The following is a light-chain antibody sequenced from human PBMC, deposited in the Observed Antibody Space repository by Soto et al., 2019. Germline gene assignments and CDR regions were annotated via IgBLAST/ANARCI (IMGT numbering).Light chain of an antibody. J-gene: IGLJ1*01. CDR2: EVR. CDR3: SSYRSSTTFV. CDR1: SSDVGAYNY. Sequence: QSVLTQPASVSGSPGQSITISCTGTSSDVGAYNYVSWYQQYPGKAPKVIIFEVRKRPSGVSNRFPGSKSGDTASLTVSGLQAEDEADYYCSSYRSSTTFVFGTGTKVTAL. V-gene: IGLV2-14*01.